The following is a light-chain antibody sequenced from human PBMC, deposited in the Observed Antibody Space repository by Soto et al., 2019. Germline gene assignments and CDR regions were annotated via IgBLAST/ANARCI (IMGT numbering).Light chain of an antibody. CDR1: QSVLYSSNNKNY. Sequence: DIVMTQSPDSLAVSLGERATINCESSQSVLYSSNNKNYLAWYQQKPGQPPKLLIYWASTRESGVPDRFSGSRSGTDFTLTISSLQAVDVAVYYCQQYYSTPLTFGGGTKVEIK. CDR3: QQYYSTPLT. V-gene: IGKV4-1*01. J-gene: IGKJ4*01. CDR2: WAS.